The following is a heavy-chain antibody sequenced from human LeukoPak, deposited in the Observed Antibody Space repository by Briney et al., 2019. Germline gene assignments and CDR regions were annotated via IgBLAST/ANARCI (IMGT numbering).Heavy chain of an antibody. CDR3: ARAREGYCSSTSCYYFDY. CDR2: ISSSSSYI. CDR1: GFTFSSYS. D-gene: IGHD2-2*01. J-gene: IGHJ4*02. V-gene: IGHV3-21*01. Sequence: GGSLRLSCAASGFTFSSYSMNWVRQAPGKGLEWGSSISSSSSYIYYADSVKGRFTISRDNAKNSLYLQMNSLRAEDTAVYYCARAREGYCSSTSCYYFDYWGQGTLVTVSS.